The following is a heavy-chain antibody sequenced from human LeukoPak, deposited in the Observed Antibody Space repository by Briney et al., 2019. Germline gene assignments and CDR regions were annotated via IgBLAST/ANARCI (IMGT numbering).Heavy chain of an antibody. D-gene: IGHD1-1*01. CDR3: AREKSGIQLSLDS. V-gene: IGHV3-74*01. CDR2: IHPDLTSI. J-gene: IGHJ5*01. Sequence: EGSLRLPCEASGFTFSHHWMHWVRQVPGKGLLWVSRIHPDLTSIEYADSVRGRFTISRDDAKNTLYLQMNNLRAEDTGVYYCAREKSGIQLSLDSWGRGTQVTVSS. CDR1: GFTFSHHW.